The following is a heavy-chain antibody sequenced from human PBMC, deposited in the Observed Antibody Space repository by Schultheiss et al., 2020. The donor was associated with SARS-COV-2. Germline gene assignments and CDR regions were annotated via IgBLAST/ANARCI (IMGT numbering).Heavy chain of an antibody. V-gene: IGHV1-46*03. CDR2: INPSGGST. J-gene: IGHJ4*02. Sequence: GESLKISCKASGYTFTSYYMHWVRQAPGQGLEWMGIINPSGGSTSYAQKFQGRVTMTRDTSTSTVYMELSSLRSEDTAVYYCARGSEWELLLDYWGQGTLVTVSS. CDR3: ARGSEWELLLDY. D-gene: IGHD1-26*01. CDR1: GYTFTSYY.